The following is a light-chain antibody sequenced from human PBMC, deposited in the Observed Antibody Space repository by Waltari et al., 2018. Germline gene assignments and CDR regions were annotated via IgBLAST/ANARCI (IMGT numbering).Light chain of an antibody. Sequence: EIVLTHSPATLSLSPGDRATLSCRPSQSVSSDLAWYQQKPGQAPRLLIYDASNSATGIPARFSGSGSGTDFTLTISSLEPEDFAVYYCQQRSNWPPLTFGQGTRLEIK. CDR3: QQRSNWPPLT. CDR1: QSVSSD. V-gene: IGKV3-11*01. CDR2: DAS. J-gene: IGKJ5*01.